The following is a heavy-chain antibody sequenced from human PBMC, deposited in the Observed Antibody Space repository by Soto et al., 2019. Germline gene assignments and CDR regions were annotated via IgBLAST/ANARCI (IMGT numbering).Heavy chain of an antibody. V-gene: IGHV4-59*01. Sequence: SETLSLTCTVSDGSISSYFWSWIRQPPGKGLEWIGYIYSSGSTNYNPSLKSRVTISVDTSKNQFSLKLTSVTAADTAVYYCARAGTAMVQLDYWGQGTLVTVLL. CDR3: ARAGTAMVQLDY. J-gene: IGHJ4*02. CDR1: DGSISSYF. D-gene: IGHD5-18*01. CDR2: IYSSGST.